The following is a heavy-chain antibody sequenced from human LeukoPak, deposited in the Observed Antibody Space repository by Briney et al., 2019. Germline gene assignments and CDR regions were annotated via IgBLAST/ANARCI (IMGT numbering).Heavy chain of an antibody. D-gene: IGHD6-13*01. CDR1: GFTFSSYG. CDR2: IRYDGSNK. CDR3: AKDIPGIAAAGTSWGYFDL. J-gene: IGHJ2*01. Sequence: GGSLRLSCAASGFTFSSYGMHWVRQAPGKGLEWVAFIRYDGSNKYYADSVKGRFTISRDNSKNTLYLQMNSLRAVDTAVYYCAKDIPGIAAAGTSWGYFDLWGRGTLVTVSS. V-gene: IGHV3-30*02.